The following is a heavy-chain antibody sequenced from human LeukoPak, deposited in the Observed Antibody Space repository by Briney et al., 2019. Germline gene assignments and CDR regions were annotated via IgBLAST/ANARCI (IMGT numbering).Heavy chain of an antibody. CDR2: INPNSGGT. CDR1: GYTFTGYY. V-gene: IGHV1-2*02. Sequence: PWASVKVSCKASGYTFTGYYMHWVRQAPGQGLEWMGWINPNSGGTNYAQKFQGRVTMTRDTSISTAYMELSRLRSDDTAVYYCARDSYYGSGSPPWYYCMDVWGKGTTVTVSS. J-gene: IGHJ6*03. D-gene: IGHD3-10*01. CDR3: ARDSYYGSGSPPWYYCMDV.